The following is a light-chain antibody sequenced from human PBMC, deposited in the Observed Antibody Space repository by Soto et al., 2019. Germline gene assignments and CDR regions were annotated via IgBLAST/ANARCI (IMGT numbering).Light chain of an antibody. J-gene: IGLJ2*01. CDR3: TSYTRSSTLV. CDR2: EVS. CDR1: ISDIGYYTY. V-gene: IGLV2-14*01. Sequence: QSVLTQPASVSGSPGQSITISCTGSISDIGYYTYVSWYQQHPGKAPELLIYEVSNRPSGISSRFSGSKSGNTASLTISGLHAEDEADYYCTSYTRSSTLVFGGGTKLTVL.